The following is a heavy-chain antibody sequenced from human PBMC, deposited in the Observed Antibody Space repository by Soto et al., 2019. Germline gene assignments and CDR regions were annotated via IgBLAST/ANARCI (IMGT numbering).Heavy chain of an antibody. V-gene: IGHV3-11*01. Sequence: QVQLVESGGALVAPGGSLRLSCEASGFAFSDYYMAWIRQTPGKGLEWISYISVSSYTTYYADSVRGRFTISRDNADNSLYLQTNNLRDDETAVYYWASLVLDRYNYPDYLHYWGQGTVVTVSS. D-gene: IGHD5-12*01. CDR1: GFAFSDYY. CDR3: ASLVLDRYNYPDYLHY. CDR2: ISVSSYTT. J-gene: IGHJ1*01.